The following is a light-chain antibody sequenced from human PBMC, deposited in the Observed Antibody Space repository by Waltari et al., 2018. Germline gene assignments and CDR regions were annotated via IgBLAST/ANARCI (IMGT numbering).Light chain of an antibody. Sequence: EIVPTQAPATLSFSPGDRATLSCRASQSIQTFLAWYQQKPGQAPRLLIYNSSLRASGVPVRFSGSGSGTDFTLTISHLEPEDFAFYFCQHRDNWLFTFGPGTKVEIK. CDR1: QSIQTF. CDR2: NSS. V-gene: IGKV3-11*01. CDR3: QHRDNWLFT. J-gene: IGKJ3*01.